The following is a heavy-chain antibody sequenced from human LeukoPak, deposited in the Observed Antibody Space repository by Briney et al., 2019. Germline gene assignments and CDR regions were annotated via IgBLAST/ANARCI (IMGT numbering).Heavy chain of an antibody. CDR1: GYTFTAYY. CDR3: ARVKAYGGAGDFDY. V-gene: IGHV1-2*02. D-gene: IGHD3-10*01. Sequence: ASVKVSSKASGYTFTAYYIHWVRQAPGQGLEWMGWINPNSGGTNSAQKFQGRVTMTRDTSISTAYMELSRLTSDDTAVYFCARVKAYGGAGDFDYWGPGTVVTVSS. CDR2: INPNSGGT. J-gene: IGHJ4*02.